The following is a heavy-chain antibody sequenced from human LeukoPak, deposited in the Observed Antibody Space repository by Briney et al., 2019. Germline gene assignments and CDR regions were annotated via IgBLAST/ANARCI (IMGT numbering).Heavy chain of an antibody. CDR3: ARGVSYYYYMDV. J-gene: IGHJ6*03. V-gene: IGHV4-34*01. Sequence: PSETLSLTCAVYGGSFSGYYWSWIRQPPGKGLEWIGKINHSGSTNYNPSPKSRVTISVDTSKNQFSLKLSSVTAADTAVYYCARGVSYYYYMDVWGKGTTVTVSS. CDR1: GGSFSGYY. CDR2: INHSGST.